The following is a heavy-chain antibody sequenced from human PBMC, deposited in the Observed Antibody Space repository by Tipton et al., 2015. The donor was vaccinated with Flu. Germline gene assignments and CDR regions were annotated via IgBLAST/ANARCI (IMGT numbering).Heavy chain of an antibody. CDR2: IKNKGDGGTT. V-gene: IGHV3-15*01. CDR3: STIGCFSGAGCYSVDY. CDR1: GFTFSNSW. D-gene: IGHD2-15*01. J-gene: IGHJ4*02. Sequence: GSLRLSCATSGFTFSNSWMTWVRQVPGKGLEWVGRIKNKGDGGTTELAAPVKGRFSISRDDSKNTLYLQMNSLKSEDTAVYYCSTIGCFSGAGCYSVDYWGQGTLVTVSS.